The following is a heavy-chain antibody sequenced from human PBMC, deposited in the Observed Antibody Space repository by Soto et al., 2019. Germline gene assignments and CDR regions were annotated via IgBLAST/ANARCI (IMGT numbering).Heavy chain of an antibody. J-gene: IGHJ4*02. Sequence: SVKVSCKASGYTFTSYGISWVRQAPGQGLEWMGWISAYNGNTNYAQKLQGRVTMTTDTSTSTAYMDLRSLRSDDTAVYYCARAGYCSRGSCYTLSYWGQGTLVTVSS. V-gene: IGHV1-18*04. CDR2: ISAYNGNT. CDR3: ARAGYCSRGSCYTLSY. D-gene: IGHD2-15*01. CDR1: GYTFTSYG.